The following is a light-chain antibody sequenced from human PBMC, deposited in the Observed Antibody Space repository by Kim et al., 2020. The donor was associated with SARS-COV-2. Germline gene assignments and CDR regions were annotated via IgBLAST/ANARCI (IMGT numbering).Light chain of an antibody. CDR1: RSVTSNY. Sequence: SPGERATRSCRASRSVTSNYLAWYQQKPGQAPGLLIYIAYTRATGIPDRFSGSGSGTEFTLTISRLEPEDFAVYYCHQYGSSPSTFGQGTRLEIK. V-gene: IGKV3-20*01. CDR3: HQYGSSPST. CDR2: IAY. J-gene: IGKJ5*01.